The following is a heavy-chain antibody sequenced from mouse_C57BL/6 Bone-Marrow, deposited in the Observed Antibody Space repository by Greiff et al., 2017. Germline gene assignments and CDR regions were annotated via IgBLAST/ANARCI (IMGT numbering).Heavy chain of an antibody. CDR1: GFTFSSYG. Sequence: EVQRVESGGDLVKPGGSLKLSCAASGFTFSSYGMSWVRQTPDKRLEWVATISSGGSYTYYPDSVKGRFTISRDNAKNTLYLQMSSLKSEDTAMYYCARRGYDYVPWFAYWGQGTLVTVSA. D-gene: IGHD2-4*01. J-gene: IGHJ3*01. CDR2: ISSGGSYT. CDR3: ARRGYDYVPWFAY. V-gene: IGHV5-6*01.